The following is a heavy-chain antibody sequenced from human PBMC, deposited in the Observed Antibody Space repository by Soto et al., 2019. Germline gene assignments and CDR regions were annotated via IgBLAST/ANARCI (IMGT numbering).Heavy chain of an antibody. J-gene: IGHJ4*02. CDR3: ARRVPAAPHFDY. V-gene: IGHV4-31*03. CDR1: GGSISSGGYY. D-gene: IGHD2-2*01. CDR2: IYYSGST. Sequence: PSETLSLTCTVSGGSISSGGYYWSWIRQHPGKGLEWIGYIYYSGSTYYNPSLKSRVTISVDTSKNQFSLKLSSVTAADTAVYYCARRVPAAPHFDYGGQGTLVTVSS.